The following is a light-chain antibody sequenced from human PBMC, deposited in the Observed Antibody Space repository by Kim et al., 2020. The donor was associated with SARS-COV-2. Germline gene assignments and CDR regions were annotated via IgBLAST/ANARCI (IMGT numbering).Light chain of an antibody. CDR2: AAS. J-gene: IGKJ1*01. V-gene: IGKV1-39*01. Sequence: ASVGDRVTITCRASQSISSFLNWYQQKPGKAPKLLIYAASSLQSGVPSRFSGSGSGTDFTLTISSLQPEDFATYYCQQSYSTPRTFGQGTKVDIK. CDR3: QQSYSTPRT. CDR1: QSISSF.